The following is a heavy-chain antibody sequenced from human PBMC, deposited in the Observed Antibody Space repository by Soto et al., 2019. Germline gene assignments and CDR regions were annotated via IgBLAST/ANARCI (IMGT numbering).Heavy chain of an antibody. CDR3: ARDILVRAWFGELTDYYGMDV. CDR2: ISSSSSYT. CDR1: GFTFSDYY. D-gene: IGHD3-10*01. J-gene: IGHJ6*02. Sequence: HGGSLRLSCAASGFTFSDYYMSWIRQAPGKGLEWVSYISSSSSYTNYADSVKGRFTISRDNAKNSLYLQMNSLRAEDTAVYYCARDILVRAWFGELTDYYGMDVWGRGTTLTVSS. V-gene: IGHV3-11*06.